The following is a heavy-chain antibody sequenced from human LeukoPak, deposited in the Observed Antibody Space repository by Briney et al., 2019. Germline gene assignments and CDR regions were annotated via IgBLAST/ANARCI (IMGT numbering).Heavy chain of an antibody. D-gene: IGHD1-1*01. CDR2: IYYSGRT. Sequence: SETLSLTCSVSGGSISNYYWSWIRQTPGKGLEWIAYIYYSGRTNYNPSLKSRVTISVDTSKNQFSLRLSSVTAADTAVYYCARTTDEGTPDCWGQGTLVTVSS. CDR3: ARTTDEGTPDC. J-gene: IGHJ4*02. CDR1: GGSISNYY. V-gene: IGHV4-59*01.